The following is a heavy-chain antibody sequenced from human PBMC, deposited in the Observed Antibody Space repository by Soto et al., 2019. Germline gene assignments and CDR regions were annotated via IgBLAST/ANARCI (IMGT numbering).Heavy chain of an antibody. CDR2: ISYDGNNE. V-gene: IGHV3-30*18. J-gene: IGHJ4*02. D-gene: IGHD3-10*01. CDR3: ANSFYFNSGSYYRFKY. Sequence: VALISYDGNNEYYADSVKGRFTISRDNSENTLYLQMNSMRAEDTDVYYCANSFYFNSGSYYRFKYWGQGTLVTVSS.